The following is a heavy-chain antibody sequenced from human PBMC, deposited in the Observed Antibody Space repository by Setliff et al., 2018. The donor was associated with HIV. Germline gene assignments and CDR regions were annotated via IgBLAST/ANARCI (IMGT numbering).Heavy chain of an antibody. CDR3: ARGQGCGGGCHYAFEM. V-gene: IGHV4-38-2*02. CDR2: INHSGNT. D-gene: IGHD2-21*02. Sequence: LSLTCTISGYSISSGYYWGWIRQPPGKGLEWIASINHSGNTYYNPSLKSRVTISVDKSKNQFSLKLSSVTAADTAVYYCARGQGCGGGCHYAFEMWGQGTMVTVSS. J-gene: IGHJ3*02. CDR1: GYSISSGYY.